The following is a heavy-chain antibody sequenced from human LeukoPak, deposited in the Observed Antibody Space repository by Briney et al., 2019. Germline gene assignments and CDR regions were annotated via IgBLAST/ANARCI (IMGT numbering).Heavy chain of an antibody. D-gene: IGHD2-2*01. CDR3: ARSIRGCSSSPCYEDY. V-gene: IGHV1-46*01. CDR1: GYTFTNYY. J-gene: IGHJ4*02. CDR2: INPSGGST. Sequence: GASVKVSCKASGYTFTNYYIHWVRHAPGQGLEWMGMINPSGGSTSYAQKFQGRVTMTRDTSTSTVYMDLNRLRSEDTAVYFCARSIRGCSSSPCYEDYWGQGTLVTVSS.